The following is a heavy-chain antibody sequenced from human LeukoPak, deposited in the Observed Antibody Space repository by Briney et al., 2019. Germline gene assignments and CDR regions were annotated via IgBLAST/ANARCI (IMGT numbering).Heavy chain of an antibody. V-gene: IGHV4-31*03. Sequence: SETLSLTCTVSGGSISSGGYYWSWIRQHPRKGLEWIGYIYYSGSTYYNPSLKSRVTISVDTSKNQFSLKLSSVTAADTAVYYCARGYGSGSYYPNWFDPWGQGTLVTVSS. J-gene: IGHJ5*02. D-gene: IGHD3-10*01. CDR2: IYYSGST. CDR1: GGSISSGGYY. CDR3: ARGYGSGSYYPNWFDP.